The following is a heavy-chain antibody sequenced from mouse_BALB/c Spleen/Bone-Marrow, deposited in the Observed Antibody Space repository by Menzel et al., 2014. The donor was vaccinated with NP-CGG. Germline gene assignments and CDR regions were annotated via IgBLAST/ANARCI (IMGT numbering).Heavy chain of an antibody. CDR2: ISYSGNT. CDR1: GDSITSGY. D-gene: IGHD2-3*01. Sequence: VHLQQPGPSLVKPSPTLSLPCSVTGDSITSGYWNWIRKFPGNKLEYMGYISYSGNTYYNPSLKSRISITRDTSKNQYYLQLNSVTTEDTATYYCATYDGYCFDYWGQGTTLTVSS. V-gene: IGHV3-8*02. CDR3: ATYDGYCFDY. J-gene: IGHJ2*01.